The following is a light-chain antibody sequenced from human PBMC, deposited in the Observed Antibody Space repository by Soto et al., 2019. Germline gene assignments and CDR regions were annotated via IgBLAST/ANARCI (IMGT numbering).Light chain of an antibody. CDR2: DAS. V-gene: IGKV3-11*01. Sequence: EIVLTQSPATLSLSPGERATLSCRASQSVSSYLAWYQQKPGQAPRLLIYDASNRATGIPARFRGSGSGTDFTLTISSREPEDFAVYYCQQRSNWPPVLTFGGGTKVEIK. CDR1: QSVSSY. CDR3: QQRSNWPPVLT. J-gene: IGKJ4*01.